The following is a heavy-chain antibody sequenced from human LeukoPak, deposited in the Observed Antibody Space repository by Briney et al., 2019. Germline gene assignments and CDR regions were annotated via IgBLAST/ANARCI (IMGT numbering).Heavy chain of an antibody. Sequence: GGSLRLSCAASGFTFSSYSMNWVRQAPGKGLEWVSSISSSSSYIYYADSVKGRFTISRDNAKNSLYLQMNSLRAEDTAVYYCARDGRSWGFLDYWGQGTLVTVSS. V-gene: IGHV3-21*01. CDR2: ISSSSSYI. J-gene: IGHJ4*02. D-gene: IGHD2-15*01. CDR3: ARDGRSWGFLDY. CDR1: GFTFSSYS.